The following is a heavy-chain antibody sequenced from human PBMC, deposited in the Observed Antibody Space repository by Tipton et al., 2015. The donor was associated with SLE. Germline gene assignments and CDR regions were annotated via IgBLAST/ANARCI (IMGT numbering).Heavy chain of an antibody. CDR1: GSISSGSYY. J-gene: IGHJ4*02. CDR3: ARGRYYYDSGTLGFDY. Sequence: TLSLTCTGGSISSGSYYWSWIRQPAGKGLEWIGHVYTGGSTNYNPSLKSRVTISIETSRNQFSLELRSVTAADTAVYYCARGRYYYDSGTLGFDYWGQGTLVTVSS. D-gene: IGHD3-10*01. V-gene: IGHV4-61*09. CDR2: VYTGGST.